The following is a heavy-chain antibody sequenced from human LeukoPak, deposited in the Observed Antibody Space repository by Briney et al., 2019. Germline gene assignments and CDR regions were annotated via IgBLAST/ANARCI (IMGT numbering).Heavy chain of an antibody. V-gene: IGHV3-11*04. D-gene: IGHD3-22*01. J-gene: IGHJ4*02. CDR1: GFTFSDYY. CDR3: ASSNYYDSSGYYYAPLVDY. CDR2: ISSSGSTI. Sequence: GGSLRLSCAASGFTFSDYYMSWIRQAPGKGLEWVSYISSSGSTIYYADSVKGRFTISRDNAKNSLCLQMNSLRAEDTAVYYCASSNYYDSSGYYYAPLVDYWGQGTLVTVSS.